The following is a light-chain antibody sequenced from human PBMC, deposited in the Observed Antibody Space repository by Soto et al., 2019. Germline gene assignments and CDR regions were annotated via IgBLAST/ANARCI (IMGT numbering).Light chain of an antibody. J-gene: IGKJ1*01. V-gene: IGKV4-1*01. CDR3: QQYISTPRP. CDR2: WAS. CDR1: QTVLDSSNNKDY. Sequence: DIVMTQSPDSLAVSLGERATINCKSSQTVLDSSNNKDYLTWYQHKPGQPPKLLIYWASTREFGVPDRFSGRGSGKVFPQTISSLQDGDVAVYHCQQYISTPRPFRHGTTETIK.